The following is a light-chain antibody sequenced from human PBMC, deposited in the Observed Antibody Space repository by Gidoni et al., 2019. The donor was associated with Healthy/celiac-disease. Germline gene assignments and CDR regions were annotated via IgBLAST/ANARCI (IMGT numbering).Light chain of an antibody. CDR3: QQSYSTPRT. CDR2: AAT. CDR1: QSISSY. J-gene: IGKJ1*01. V-gene: IGKV1-39*01. Sequence: DIQMTQSPSSLSASVGDRVTITCRAGQSISSYLNWYQQKPGKAPKLLIYAATSLQSWVPSRFSGSGSGTDFTLTISSLQPEDVATYYCQQSYSTPRTFGQGTKVEIK.